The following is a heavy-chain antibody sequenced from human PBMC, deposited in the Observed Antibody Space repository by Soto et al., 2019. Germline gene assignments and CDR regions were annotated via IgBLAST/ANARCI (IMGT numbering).Heavy chain of an antibody. V-gene: IGHV3-21*01. CDR2: ISSGSSYI. CDR3: ARDTTVTPDAFDI. Sequence: GGSLRLSCAASGFTFSSYSMNWVRQAPGKGLEWVSSISSGSSYIYYADSVKGRFTISRDNAKNSLYLQMNSLRAEDTAVYYCARDTTVTPDAFDIWGQGTMVTVSS. D-gene: IGHD4-17*01. CDR1: GFTFSSYS. J-gene: IGHJ3*02.